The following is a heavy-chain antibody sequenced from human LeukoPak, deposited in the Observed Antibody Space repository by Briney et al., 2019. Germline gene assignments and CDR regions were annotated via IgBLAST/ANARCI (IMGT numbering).Heavy chain of an antibody. V-gene: IGHV4-39*07. Sequence: SETLSLTCIVSGVSISSSSYCWGWLRQPPGKGLEWIGNFINSGNTLYNPSLKSRVTISVDTSKNQFSLKLSSVTAADTAVYYCARTGSTVTMLYPFDHWGQGTLVTVSS. CDR1: GVSISSSSYC. CDR3: ARTGSTVTMLYPFDH. D-gene: IGHD4-17*01. J-gene: IGHJ4*02. CDR2: FINSGNT.